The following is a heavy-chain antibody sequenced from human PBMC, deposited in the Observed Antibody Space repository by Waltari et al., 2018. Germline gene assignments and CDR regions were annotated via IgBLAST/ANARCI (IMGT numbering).Heavy chain of an antibody. CDR2: ISYDGSNK. V-gene: IGHV3-30-3*01. Sequence: QVQLVESGGGVVQPGRSLRLSCAASGFTFSSYAMHWVRQAPGKGLEWVAVISYDGSNKYYADSGKGRFTISRDNSKNTLYLQMNSLRAEDTAVYYCARGGSYYELDDWGQGTLVTVSS. CDR1: GFTFSSYA. J-gene: IGHJ4*02. CDR3: ARGGSYYELDD. D-gene: IGHD1-26*01.